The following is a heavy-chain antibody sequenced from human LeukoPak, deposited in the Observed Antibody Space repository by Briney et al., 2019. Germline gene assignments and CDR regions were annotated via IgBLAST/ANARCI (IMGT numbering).Heavy chain of an antibody. CDR3: AKRSLSGGSGSGLDY. V-gene: IGHV3-23*01. CDR2: ISGSGGST. CDR1: RFTFSSYG. J-gene: IGHJ4*02. Sequence: GGSLRLSCAASRFTFSSYGMSWVRQAPGKGLEWVSGISGSGGSTYYADSAKGRFTISRDNSKNTLYLQMNSLRAEDTAVYYCAKRSLSGGSGSGLDYWGQGTLVTVSS. D-gene: IGHD3-10*01.